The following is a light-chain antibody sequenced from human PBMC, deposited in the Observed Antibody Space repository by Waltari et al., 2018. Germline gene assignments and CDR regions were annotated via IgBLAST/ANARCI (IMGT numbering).Light chain of an antibody. CDR1: VLAKGY. Sequence: SYELTQPSSESVSQGQTATITCSGDVLAKGYVRWFVQRPGQAPVVVIYKDFERPSGIPGRFSGSRSGTTGTLTISGAQVEDEAEYYCYSAADNRLLFGGGTNLTVL. J-gene: IGLJ2*01. CDR2: KDF. CDR3: YSAADNRLL. V-gene: IGLV3-27*01.